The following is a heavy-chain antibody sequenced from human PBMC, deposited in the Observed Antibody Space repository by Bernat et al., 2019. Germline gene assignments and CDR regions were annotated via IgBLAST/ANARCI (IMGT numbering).Heavy chain of an antibody. CDR3: AKAVGYGSGSYWTLIFDY. D-gene: IGHD3-10*01. V-gene: IGHV3-23*01. CDR2: ISGSGGST. Sequence: EVQLLESGGGLVQPGGSLRLSCAASGFTFSSYAMSWVRQAPGKGLEWVSVISGSGGSTYYADYVKGRFTISRDNSKNTLNLQMNSLRAEDTAVYYCAKAVGYGSGSYWTLIFDYWGQGTLVTVSS. CDR1: GFTFSSYA. J-gene: IGHJ4*02.